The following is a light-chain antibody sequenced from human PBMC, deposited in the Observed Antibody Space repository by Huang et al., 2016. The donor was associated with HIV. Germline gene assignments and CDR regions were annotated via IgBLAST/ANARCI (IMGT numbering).Light chain of an antibody. Sequence: DIVMTQSPLSLPVTPGEPASISCRSSESLLPTNGNTYLNWYLQKPGQSPHLLIYLGSNRASGVPDRFSGSGSGTDFTLKISRVQAEDVGVYYCMQALQTPWTFGQGTKLEVK. CDR1: ESLLPTNGNTY. CDR2: LGS. CDR3: MQALQTPWT. J-gene: IGKJ1*01. V-gene: IGKV2-28*01.